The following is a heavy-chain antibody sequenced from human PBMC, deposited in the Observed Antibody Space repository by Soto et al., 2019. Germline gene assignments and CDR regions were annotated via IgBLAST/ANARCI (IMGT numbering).Heavy chain of an antibody. J-gene: IGHJ4*02. V-gene: IGHV1-46*01. CDR2: INPSGGNT. D-gene: IGHD3-10*01. CDR3: AREKGGFYGSRSDFMEDY. Sequence: QVQLVQSGAEVKKPGASVKVSCKASGYTFTTYYMHWVRQAPGQGLECIGIINPSGGNTRYVQNFQGRLSMTMDTSTTTVYMELSSLRSDDTAVYYCAREKGGFYGSRSDFMEDYWCQGTLITVSS. CDR1: GYTFTTYY.